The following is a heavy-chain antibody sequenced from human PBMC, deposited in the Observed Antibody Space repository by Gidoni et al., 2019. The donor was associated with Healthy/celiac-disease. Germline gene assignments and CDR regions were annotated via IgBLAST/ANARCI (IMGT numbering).Heavy chain of an antibody. CDR1: GGSFSGYY. D-gene: IGHD5-18*01. V-gene: IGHV4-34*01. Sequence: QVQLQQWGAGLLKPSETLSLTCAVYGGSFSGYYWSWIRQPPGKGLEWLGEINHSGSTNYNPSLKSRVTISVDTSKNQFSLKLSSVTAADTAVYYCARGGVGDTAMVSWFDPWGQGTLVTVSS. CDR2: INHSGST. CDR3: ARGGVGDTAMVSWFDP. J-gene: IGHJ5*02.